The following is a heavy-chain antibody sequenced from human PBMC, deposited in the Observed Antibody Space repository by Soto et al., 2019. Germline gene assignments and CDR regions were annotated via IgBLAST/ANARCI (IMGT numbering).Heavy chain of an antibody. V-gene: IGHV3-74*01. J-gene: IGHJ4*02. CDR2: LNSDGSWT. CDR3: VAARPDFDY. CDR1: GFTLTNHW. D-gene: IGHD6-6*01. Sequence: EVQLVESGGGLVQPGGSLRLSCAASGFTLTNHWKHWVRQAPGKGLVWVSRLNSDGSWTTYADSVKGRFTISRDNAKNTLYLQMNSLRVEATAVYYCVAARPDFDYWGQGTLVTVSS.